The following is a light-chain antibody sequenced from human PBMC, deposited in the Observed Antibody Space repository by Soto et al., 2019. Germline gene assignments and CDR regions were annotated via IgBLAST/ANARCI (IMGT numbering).Light chain of an antibody. CDR2: GAS. CDR1: ESVGAS. CDR3: QQYKDWYT. V-gene: IGKV3-15*01. Sequence: EIVLTQSPATLSVSPGERATLSCRASESVGASIAWYQHRPGQAPRLLIHGASTRDIGVPARFSGSGSGTEFTLTISGLQSEDSAVYYCQQYKDWYTFGQGTKLEI. J-gene: IGKJ2*01.